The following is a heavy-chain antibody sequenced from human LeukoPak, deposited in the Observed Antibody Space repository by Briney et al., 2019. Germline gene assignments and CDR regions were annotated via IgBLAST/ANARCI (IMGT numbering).Heavy chain of an antibody. CDR2: INPDSGGA. Sequence: GASVKVSCKASGYTFTGYYMHWVRQAPGQGLEWMGWINPDSGGANYAQNFQGRVTMTRDTSISTAYMELSSLRSDDTAVYYCARDRKVGGVYSYYMDVWGKGTTVTVSS. CDR1: GYTFTGYY. D-gene: IGHD3-16*01. J-gene: IGHJ6*03. CDR3: ARDRKVGGVYSYYMDV. V-gene: IGHV1-2*02.